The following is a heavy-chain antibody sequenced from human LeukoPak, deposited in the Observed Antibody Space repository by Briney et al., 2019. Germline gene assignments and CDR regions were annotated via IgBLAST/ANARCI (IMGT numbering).Heavy chain of an antibody. CDR1: GGSISSSSYY. V-gene: IGHV4-39*01. D-gene: IGHD2-2*01. J-gene: IGHJ5*02. CDR2: IYYSGST. CDR3: ARLDIVVVPAAITGWFDP. Sequence: PSETLSLTCTVSGGSISSSSYYWGWIRQPPGKGLEWIGSIYYSGSTYYNPSPKSRVTISVDTSKNQFSLKLSSVTAADTAVYYCARLDIVVVPAAITGWFDPWGQGTLVTVSS.